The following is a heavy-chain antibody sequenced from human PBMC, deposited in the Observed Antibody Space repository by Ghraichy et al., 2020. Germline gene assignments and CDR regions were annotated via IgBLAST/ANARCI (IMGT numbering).Heavy chain of an antibody. CDR3: ARGPFGGVIVSRSFDY. D-gene: IGHD3-16*02. CDR1: GGSFSGYY. Sequence: SETLSLTCAVYGGSFSGYYWSWIRQPPGKGLEWIGEINHSGSTNYNPSLKSRVTISVDTSKNQFSLKLSSVTAADTAVYYCARGPFGGVIVSRSFDYWGQGTLVTVSS. J-gene: IGHJ4*02. CDR2: INHSGST. V-gene: IGHV4-34*01.